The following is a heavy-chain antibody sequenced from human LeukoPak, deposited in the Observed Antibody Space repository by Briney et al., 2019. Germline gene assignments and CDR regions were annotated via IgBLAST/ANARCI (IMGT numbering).Heavy chain of an antibody. CDR1: GYTFTSNY. V-gene: IGHV1-46*01. CDR3: VREGVRYFDY. D-gene: IGHD3-10*01. CDR2: INSSGGST. Sequence: ASVKVSCKASGYTFTSNYMHWVRQAPGQWLEWMGIINSSGGSTIYAQKFQGRVTMTRDTSTSTAYMELSSLRSEDTAVYYCVREGVRYFDYWGQGTLVTVSS. J-gene: IGHJ4*02.